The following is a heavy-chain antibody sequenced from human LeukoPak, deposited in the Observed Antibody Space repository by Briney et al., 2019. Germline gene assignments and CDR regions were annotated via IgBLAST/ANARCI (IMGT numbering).Heavy chain of an antibody. J-gene: IGHJ4*02. V-gene: IGHV3-23*01. CDR3: AKNGRWQAYYFDY. D-gene: IGHD4-23*01. CDR1: GFTFSGYA. Sequence: PGASLRLSCAASGFTFSGYAMSWVRQAPGKGLEWVSSISGGGGNPYYADSVRGRFTISRDNSKNTLYLQMNSLRAEDTAGYYCAKNGRWQAYYFDYWGQGTLVTVSS. CDR2: ISGGGGNP.